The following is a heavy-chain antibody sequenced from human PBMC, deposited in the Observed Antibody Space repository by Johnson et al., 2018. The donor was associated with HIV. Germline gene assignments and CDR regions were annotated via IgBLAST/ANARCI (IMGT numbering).Heavy chain of an antibody. CDR2: IRYDGSNK. CDR3: TTDRGGSSDAFDI. J-gene: IGHJ3*02. D-gene: IGHD3-10*01. V-gene: IGHV3-30*02. Sequence: QVQLVESGGGVVQPGGSLRLSCAASGFTFSSYGMHWVRQAPGKGLEWVAFIRYDGSNKYYADSVKGRFTISRDNSKNTLYLQLNSLKTEDTAVYYCTTDRGGSSDAFDIWGQGTMVTVSS. CDR1: GFTFSSYG.